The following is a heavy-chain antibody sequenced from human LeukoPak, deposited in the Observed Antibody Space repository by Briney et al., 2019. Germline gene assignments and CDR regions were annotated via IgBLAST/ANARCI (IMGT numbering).Heavy chain of an antibody. D-gene: IGHD3-22*01. Sequence: GGSLRLSCVVSGFTFDSDAMHWVRQAPGKGLEWVGRIKSKTDGGTTDYAAPVKGRFTISRDDSKNTLYLQMNSLKTEDTAVYYCTTDPPHYYDSSGYTDYWGQGTLVTVSS. CDR3: TTDPPHYYDSSGYTDY. J-gene: IGHJ4*02. CDR2: IKSKTDGGTT. CDR1: GFTFDSDA. V-gene: IGHV3-15*07.